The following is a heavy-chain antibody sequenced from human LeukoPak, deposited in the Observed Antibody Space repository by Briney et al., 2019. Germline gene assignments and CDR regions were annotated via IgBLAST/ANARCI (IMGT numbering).Heavy chain of an antibody. Sequence: GGSLRLSCAASGFTVSSNYMSWVRQAPGKGLEWVSVIYSGGSTYYADSVKGRFTISRDNSKNTLYLQMNSLRAEDTAVYYCAKDRRLGIVVVVATFGMDVWGQGTTVTVSS. CDR1: GFTVSSNY. V-gene: IGHV3-66*01. D-gene: IGHD2-15*01. CDR2: IYSGGST. J-gene: IGHJ6*02. CDR3: AKDRRLGIVVVVATFGMDV.